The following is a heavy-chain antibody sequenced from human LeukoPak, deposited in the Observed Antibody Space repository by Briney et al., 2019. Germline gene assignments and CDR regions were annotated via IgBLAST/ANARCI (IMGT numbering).Heavy chain of an antibody. D-gene: IGHD6-19*01. CDR2: ISYDGSNK. Sequence: PGGSLRLSCAASGFTFSSYGMHWVRQAPGKGLEWVAVISYDGSNKYYADSVKGRFTISRDNSKNTLYLQMNSLRAEDTAVYYCAKGDRLFSIAVAGLIDYWGQGTLVTVSS. CDR3: AKGDRLFSIAVAGLIDY. J-gene: IGHJ4*02. CDR1: GFTFSSYG. V-gene: IGHV3-30*18.